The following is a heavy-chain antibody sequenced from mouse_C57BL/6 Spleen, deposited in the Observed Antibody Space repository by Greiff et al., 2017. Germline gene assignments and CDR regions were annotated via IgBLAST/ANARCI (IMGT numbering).Heavy chain of an antibody. CDR3: ARGGLPGYAMDY. Sequence: VQLQQSGAELVRPGTSVKMSCKASGYTFTNYWIGWAKQRPGHGLEWIGDIYPGGGYTNYNEKFKGKATLTAAKSSSTAYMQFSSLTSEDSAIYYCARGGLPGYAMDYWGQGTSVTVSS. CDR1: GYTFTNYW. V-gene: IGHV1-63*01. CDR2: IYPGGGYT. J-gene: IGHJ4*01. D-gene: IGHD3-1*01.